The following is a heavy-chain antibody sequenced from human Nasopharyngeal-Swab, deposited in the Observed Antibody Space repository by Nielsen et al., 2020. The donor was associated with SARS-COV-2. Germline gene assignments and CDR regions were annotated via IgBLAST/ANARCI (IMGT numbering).Heavy chain of an antibody. Sequence: WIRQPPGKGLEWVAVIWYDGSNKYYADSVKGRFTISRDNSKNTLYLQMNSLRAEDTAVYYCARGFRTPIVVVVAACCPAHGGHWFDPWGQGTLVTVSS. D-gene: IGHD2-15*01. V-gene: IGHV3-33*01. CDR3: ARGFRTPIVVVVAACCPAHGGHWFDP. CDR2: IWYDGSNK. J-gene: IGHJ5*02.